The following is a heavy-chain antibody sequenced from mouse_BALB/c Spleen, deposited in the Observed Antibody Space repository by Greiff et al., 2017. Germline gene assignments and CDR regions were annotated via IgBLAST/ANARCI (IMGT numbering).Heavy chain of an antibody. CDR1: GYTFTSYW. J-gene: IGHJ2*01. V-gene: IGHV1S81*02. CDR3: ALMCCDYVDY. CDR2: INPSNGRT. Sequence: VQLQQSGAELVKPGASVKLSCKASGYTFTSYWMHWVKQRPGQGLEWIGEINPSNGRTNYNEKFKSKATLTADKSSSTAYMQLSSLTSEDSAVYYCALMCCDYVDYWGQGTTVTVSS.